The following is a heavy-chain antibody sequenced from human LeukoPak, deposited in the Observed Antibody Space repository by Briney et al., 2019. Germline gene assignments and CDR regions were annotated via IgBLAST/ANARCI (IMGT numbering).Heavy chain of an antibody. J-gene: IGHJ5*02. CDR3: ARDLRITILGVAARGSDWFDP. CDR2: ISAYNGNT. Sequence: VASVKVSCKASGYTFTSYGISWVRQAPGQGLEWMGWISAYNGNTNYAQKLQGRVTMTTDTSTSTAYMELRSLRSDDTAVYYCARDLRITILGVAARGSDWFDPWGQGTLVTVSS. V-gene: IGHV1-18*01. D-gene: IGHD3-3*01. CDR1: GYTFTSYG.